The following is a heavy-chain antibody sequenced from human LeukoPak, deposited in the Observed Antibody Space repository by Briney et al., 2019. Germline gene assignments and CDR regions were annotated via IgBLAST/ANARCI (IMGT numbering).Heavy chain of an antibody. Sequence: GESLSISCKGSGYSFTSYWISWVRQMPGKGLEWMGRIDPSDSYTNYSPSFQGHVTISADKSISTAYLQWSSLKASDTAMYYCARHGTGYYDSSGYYHERAFDIWGQGTMVTVSS. J-gene: IGHJ3*02. CDR1: GYSFTSYW. V-gene: IGHV5-10-1*01. D-gene: IGHD3-22*01. CDR2: IDPSDSYT. CDR3: ARHGTGYYDSSGYYHERAFDI.